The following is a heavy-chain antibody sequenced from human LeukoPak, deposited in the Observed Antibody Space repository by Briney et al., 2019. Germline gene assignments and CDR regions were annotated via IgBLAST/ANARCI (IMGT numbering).Heavy chain of an antibody. J-gene: IGHJ3*02. CDR1: GGSISSSSYY. V-gene: IGHV4-39*01. Sequence: SETLSLTCTDSGGSISSSSYYWGWIRQPPGKGLEWIGSIYYSGSTYYNPSLKSRVTISVDTSKNQFSLKLSSVTAAGTAVYYCARRYSGSYGAFDIWGQGTMVTVSS. CDR2: IYYSGST. D-gene: IGHD1-26*01. CDR3: ARRYSGSYGAFDI.